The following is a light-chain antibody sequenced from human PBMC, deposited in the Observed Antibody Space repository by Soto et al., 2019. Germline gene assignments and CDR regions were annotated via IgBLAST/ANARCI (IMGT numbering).Light chain of an antibody. CDR2: DAS. V-gene: IGKV3-11*01. CDR3: QHRYNWPLT. Sequence: IVLTQSPATLSVSPGETATLSCRASENINTYLAWYQQKPGQAPKLLIYDASNRATGIPARFSASGSGTDFTLSISILEPEDVAVYYCQHRYNWPLTFGGGTKVDIK. CDR1: ENINTY. J-gene: IGKJ4*02.